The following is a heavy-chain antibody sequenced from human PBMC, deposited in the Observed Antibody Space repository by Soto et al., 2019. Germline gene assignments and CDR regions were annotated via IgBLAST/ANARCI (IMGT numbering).Heavy chain of an antibody. Sequence: PGASLKISCQGSGYSFTSYWIGWVRQMPGKGLEWMGIFYPGDSDTRYSPSFQGQVTISADKSISTAYLQWSSLKASDTAMYYCARRQSMIVEGDAFDIWGQGTMVTVSS. CDR2: FYPGDSDT. CDR1: GYSFTSYW. D-gene: IGHD3-22*01. J-gene: IGHJ3*02. V-gene: IGHV5-51*01. CDR3: ARRQSMIVEGDAFDI.